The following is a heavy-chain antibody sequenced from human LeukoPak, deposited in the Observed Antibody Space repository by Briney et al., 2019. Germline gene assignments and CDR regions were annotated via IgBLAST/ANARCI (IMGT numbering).Heavy chain of an antibody. Sequence: PRGSLRLSCAASGFTFSEAWMSWVRQAPGKGLEWVGRIKRKRDGETTEYASPVKGRFTISRDDSKNTLYLQMNSLKIEDTAVYYCTGSKWVTNDYWGQGTLVTVSS. D-gene: IGHD1-26*01. CDR1: GFTFSEAW. CDR3: TGSKWVTNDY. V-gene: IGHV3-15*01. CDR2: IKRKRDGETT. J-gene: IGHJ4*02.